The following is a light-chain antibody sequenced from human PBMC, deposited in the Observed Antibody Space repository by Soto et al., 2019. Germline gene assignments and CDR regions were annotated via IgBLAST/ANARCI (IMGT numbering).Light chain of an antibody. CDR2: KAS. V-gene: IGKV1-5*03. CDR1: QSISSW. CDR3: QQYTSYQYT. Sequence: DIQMTQSPSTLSASVGDRVTITCRASQSISSWLAWYQQKPGKAPKLLIYKASSLEGGIPSRLSGSGSETEFTLTISSLQPEDFATYYCQQYTSYQYTFGQGTKLEIK. J-gene: IGKJ2*01.